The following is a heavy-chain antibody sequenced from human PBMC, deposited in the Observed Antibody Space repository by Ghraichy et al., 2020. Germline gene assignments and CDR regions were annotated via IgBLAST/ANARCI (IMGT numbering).Heavy chain of an antibody. CDR2: IYYSGST. CDR1: GGSISSYY. V-gene: IGHV4-59*01. D-gene: IGHD3-3*01. CDR3: ARGGVYDFWSGYYPHWYFDL. J-gene: IGHJ2*01. Sequence: SETLSLTCTVSGGSISSYYWSWIRQPPGKGLEWIGYIYYSGSTNYNPSLKSRVTISVDTSKNQFSLKLSSVTAADTAVYYCARGGVYDFWSGYYPHWYFDLWGRGTLVTVSS.